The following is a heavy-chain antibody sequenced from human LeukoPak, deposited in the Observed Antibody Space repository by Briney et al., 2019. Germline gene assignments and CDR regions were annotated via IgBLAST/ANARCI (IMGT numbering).Heavy chain of an antibody. Sequence: EASVKVSCEASGYTLRDYYIYWVRQAPGQGLEWLGWLDPHSGGTNYAQKFQGRVTLTSDTSISTAYMELSPLTSDDTAIYYCARGLRIINGLDVWGQGTTVIVSS. V-gene: IGHV1-2*02. CDR1: GYTLRDYY. D-gene: IGHD2-15*01. J-gene: IGHJ6*02. CDR3: ARGLRIINGLDV. CDR2: LDPHSGGT.